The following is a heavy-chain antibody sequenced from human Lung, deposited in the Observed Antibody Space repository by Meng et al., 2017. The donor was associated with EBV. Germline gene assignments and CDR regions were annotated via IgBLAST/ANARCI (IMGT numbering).Heavy chain of an antibody. CDR1: GFIFSNYN. CDR2: ISSGNSYI. D-gene: IGHD1-7*01. V-gene: IGHV3-21*02. J-gene: IGHJ5*02. CDR3: ARLSGTGWFDH. Sequence: EVQLVESGXXXXXPXXSXXLSCAASGFIFSNYNMNWVRQAPGKGLEWVSSISSGNSYIYYADSVKGRFTISRDSAKNSLSLQMNSLRAEDTAVYYCARLSGTGWFDHWGQGTLVTVS.